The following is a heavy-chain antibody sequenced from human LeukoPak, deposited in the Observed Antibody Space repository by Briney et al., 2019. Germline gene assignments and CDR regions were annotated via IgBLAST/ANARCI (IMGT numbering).Heavy chain of an antibody. J-gene: IGHJ5*02. CDR1: GYTFTGYY. CDR3: ARVGDGYNPYNWFDP. D-gene: IGHD5-24*01. Sequence: ASVTVSCKASGYTFTGYYMHWVRQAPGQGLEWMGWINPNSGGTNYAQKFQGRVTMTRDTSISTAYMELSRLRSDDPAVYYCARVGDGYNPYNWFDPWGQGTLVTVSS. V-gene: IGHV1-2*02. CDR2: INPNSGGT.